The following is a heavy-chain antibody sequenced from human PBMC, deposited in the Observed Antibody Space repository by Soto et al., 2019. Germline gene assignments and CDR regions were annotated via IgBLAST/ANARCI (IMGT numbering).Heavy chain of an antibody. CDR2: INGDGSST. J-gene: IGHJ2*01. D-gene: IGHD1-26*01. V-gene: IGHV3-74*01. Sequence: EVQLVESGGGLVQPGGSLRLSCAASGFTFSKYWMYWVRQAPGKGLVWVSRINGDGSSTTYADSVKGRVTISRDNANNALHLQMNSLRAEDTALYYGASLGGTSRLWYFDLWGRGTLVTVSS. CDR3: ASLGGTSRLWYFDL. CDR1: GFTFSKYW.